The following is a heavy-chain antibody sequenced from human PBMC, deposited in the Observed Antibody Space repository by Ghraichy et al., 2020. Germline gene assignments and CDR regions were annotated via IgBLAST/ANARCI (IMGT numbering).Heavy chain of an antibody. CDR2: MSFDGYSK. CDR1: GIAFSNSI. V-gene: IGHV3-30*03. D-gene: IGHD6-25*01. J-gene: IGHJ4*02. CDR3: AREGHSSGRAPAFDH. Sequence: GSLRLSCAASGIAFSNSIMHWVRQAPGKGLEWVAGMSFDGYSKYYMESVKGRFTISRDDSKSTLYLQMNSLRNDDTAVYYCAREGHSSGRAPAFDHWGQGALVTVSS.